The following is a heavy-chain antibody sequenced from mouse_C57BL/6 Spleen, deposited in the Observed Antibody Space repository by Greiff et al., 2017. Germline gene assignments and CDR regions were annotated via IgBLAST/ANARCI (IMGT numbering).Heavy chain of an antibody. CDR1: GYTFTSYW. D-gene: IGHD1-1*01. Sequence: QVQLQQPGAELVMPGASVKLSCKASGYTFTSYWMHWVKQRPGQGLEWIGEIDPSDSYTNYNQKFKGKSTLTVDKSSSTAYMQLSSLTSEDSAVYYCASSGYGGNFDYWGQGTTLTVSS. CDR2: IDPSDSYT. CDR3: ASSGYGGNFDY. V-gene: IGHV1-69*01. J-gene: IGHJ2*01.